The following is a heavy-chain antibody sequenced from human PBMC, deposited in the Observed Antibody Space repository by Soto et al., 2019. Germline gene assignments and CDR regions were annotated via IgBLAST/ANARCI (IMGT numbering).Heavy chain of an antibody. Sequence: QHPGKGLEWIGYIYHSGGTYYNPSLESRVTISVDTSKNQFSLNLSSVTAADTAVFYCARRPLIPARVGHRYGSTFSAFWRQRTSVIVSS. CDR2: IYHSGGT. CDR3: ARRPLIPARVGHRYGSTFSAF. D-gene: IGHD6-6*01. V-gene: IGHV4-30-2*04. J-gene: IGHJ4*02.